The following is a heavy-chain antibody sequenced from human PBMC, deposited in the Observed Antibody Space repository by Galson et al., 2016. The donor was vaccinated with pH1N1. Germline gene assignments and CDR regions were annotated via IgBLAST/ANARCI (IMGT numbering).Heavy chain of an antibody. CDR2: ISWNSGSI. D-gene: IGHD5-18*01. J-gene: IGHJ4*02. Sequence: CAASGFTFDDYAMHWVRQAPGKGLEWVSGISWNSGSIGYADSVKGRFTISRDNAKNSLYLQMNSLRAEDTALYYCAKVRGYSYGFVDYWGQGTLVTVSS. CDR3: AKVRGYSYGFVDY. CDR1: GFTFDDYA. V-gene: IGHV3-9*01.